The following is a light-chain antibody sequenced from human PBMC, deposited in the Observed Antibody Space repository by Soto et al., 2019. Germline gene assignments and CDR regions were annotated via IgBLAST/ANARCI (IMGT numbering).Light chain of an antibody. Sequence: SYELTQPPSVSVSPGQTASITCSGDKLGDKYACWYQQKPGQSPVLVIYQDGKRPSGIPERFSGSNSGNTATLTISGTQGMDEADYYCQAWDSGTADVVFGGGTKVTVL. J-gene: IGLJ2*01. V-gene: IGLV3-1*01. CDR1: KLGDKY. CDR2: QDG. CDR3: QAWDSGTADVV.